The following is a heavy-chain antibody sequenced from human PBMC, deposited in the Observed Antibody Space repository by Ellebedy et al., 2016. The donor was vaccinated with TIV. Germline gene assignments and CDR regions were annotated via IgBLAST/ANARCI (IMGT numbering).Heavy chain of an antibody. CDR2: INHSRIT. V-gene: IGHV4-34*01. D-gene: IGHD1-14*01. CDR3: ARVPEVGEIQRNWHFDL. J-gene: IGHJ2*01. CDR1: GGSFSGYY. Sequence: MPSETLSLTCAVYGGSFSGYYWSRIRQPPGKGLEWIGEINHSRITNYNPSLKSRVTISVDTSKNQFSLKLSSVAAADTAVYYCARVPEVGEIQRNWHFDLWGRGTLVTVSS.